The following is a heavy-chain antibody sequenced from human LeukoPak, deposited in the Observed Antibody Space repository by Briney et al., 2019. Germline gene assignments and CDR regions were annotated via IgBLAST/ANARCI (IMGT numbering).Heavy chain of an antibody. J-gene: IGHJ6*02. V-gene: IGHV4-59*08. D-gene: IGHD6-13*01. CDR1: GGSISSYY. CDR2: IYYSGST. CDR3: ARHIARAAGNYYYYGMDV. Sequence: SSETLSLTCTVSGGSISSYYWSWIRQPPGKGLEWIGYIYYSGSTNYNPSLKSRVTISVDTSKNQFSLKLSSVTAADTAVYYCARHIARAAGNYYYYGMDVWGQGTTVTVSS.